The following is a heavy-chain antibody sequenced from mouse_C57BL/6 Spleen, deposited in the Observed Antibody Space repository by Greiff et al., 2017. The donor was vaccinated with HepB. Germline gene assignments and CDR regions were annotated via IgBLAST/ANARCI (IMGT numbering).Heavy chain of an antibody. CDR3: VRGGDYLEFAY. CDR1: GFTFTDYY. Sequence: EVQGVESGAGLVQPGASLRLSCAASGFTFTDYYMSWVRQPPGQAPEWLALIRNKANGYTTEYTASVKAPFTISRDNSQNILYLQMNTLKAEDGATYYCVRGGDYLEFAYWGQGTLVTVSA. D-gene: IGHD2-4*01. V-gene: IGHV7-4*01. CDR2: IRNKANGYTT. J-gene: IGHJ3*01.